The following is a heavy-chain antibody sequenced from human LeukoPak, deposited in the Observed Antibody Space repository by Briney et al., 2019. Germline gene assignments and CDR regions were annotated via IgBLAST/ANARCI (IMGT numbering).Heavy chain of an antibody. V-gene: IGHV3-23*01. CDR3: AKQFITMIVVVITGVDY. Sequence: GGSLGLSCAASGFTFSSYAMSWVRQAPGKGLEWVSAISGSGGSTYYADSVKGRFTISRDNSKNTLCLQMNSLRAEDTAVYYCAKQFITMIVVVITGVDYWGQGTLVTVSS. CDR2: ISGSGGST. CDR1: GFTFSSYA. D-gene: IGHD3-22*01. J-gene: IGHJ4*02.